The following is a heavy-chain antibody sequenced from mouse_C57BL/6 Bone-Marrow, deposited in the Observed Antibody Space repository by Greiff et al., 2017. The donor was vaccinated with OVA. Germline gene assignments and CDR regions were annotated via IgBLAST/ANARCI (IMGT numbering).Heavy chain of an antibody. Sequence: EVQRVESGGDLVKPGGSLKLSCAASGFTFSSYGMSWVRQTPDKRLEWVATISSGGSYTYYPDSVKGRFTISRDNAKNTLYLQMSSLKSEDTAMYYCARQNGSRFDYWGQGTTLTVSS. D-gene: IGHD1-1*01. J-gene: IGHJ2*01. CDR2: ISSGGSYT. V-gene: IGHV5-6*01. CDR1: GFTFSSYG. CDR3: ARQNGSRFDY.